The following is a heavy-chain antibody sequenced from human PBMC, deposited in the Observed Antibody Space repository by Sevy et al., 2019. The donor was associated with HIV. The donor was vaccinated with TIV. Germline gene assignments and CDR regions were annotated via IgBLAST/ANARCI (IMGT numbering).Heavy chain of an antibody. CDR3: ARAVAAVPGLSTFYYYYYGMDV. CDR1: GFTFSSYS. V-gene: IGHV3-21*01. D-gene: IGHD6-13*01. CDR2: ISSSSSYI. Sequence: GESLKISCAASGFTFSSYSMNWVRQAPGKGLEWVSSISSSSSYIYYADSVKGRFTISRDNAKNSLYLQMNSLRAEDTAVYYCARAVAAVPGLSTFYYYYYGMDVWGQGTTVTVSS. J-gene: IGHJ6*02.